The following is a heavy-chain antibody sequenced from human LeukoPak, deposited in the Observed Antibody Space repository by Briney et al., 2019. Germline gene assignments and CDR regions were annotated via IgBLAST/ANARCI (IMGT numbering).Heavy chain of an antibody. V-gene: IGHV4-59*01. J-gene: IGHJ3*02. D-gene: IGHD6-19*01. CDR1: GGSISSYY. Sequence: PSETLSLTCTVSGGSISSYYWSWIRQPPGKGLEWIGYIYYSGSTNYNPSLKSRVTISVDTSKNQFSLKLSSVTTADTAVYYCARVRRLAGTVAFDIWGQGTMVTVSS. CDR3: ARVRRLAGTVAFDI. CDR2: IYYSGST.